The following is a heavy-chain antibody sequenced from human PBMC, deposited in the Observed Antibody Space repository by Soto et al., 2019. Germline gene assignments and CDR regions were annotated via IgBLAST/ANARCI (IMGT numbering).Heavy chain of an antibody. J-gene: IGHJ6*02. Sequence: QVQLQQWGAGLLKPSETLSLTCAVYGGSFSGYYWSWIRQPPGKGLEWIGEINHSGSTNYNPSLKSRVTISVDTSKNQFSLKLSSVTAADTAVYYCARELQYYGMDVWGQGTTVTASS. CDR2: INHSGST. CDR1: GGSFSGYY. V-gene: IGHV4-34*01. D-gene: IGHD1-7*01. CDR3: ARELQYYGMDV.